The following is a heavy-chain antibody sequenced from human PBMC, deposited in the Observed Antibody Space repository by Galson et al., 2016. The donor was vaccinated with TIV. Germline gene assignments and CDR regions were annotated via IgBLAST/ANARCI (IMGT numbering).Heavy chain of an antibody. CDR3: ARDAGQIVGTLESYDNSGYCDK. CDR2: IRYDGSDQ. D-gene: IGHD3-22*01. V-gene: IGHV3-30*02. CDR1: GFSFTAYG. J-gene: IGHJ4*02. Sequence: SLRLSCAASGFSFTAYGMHWVRQAPGKGLEWVAFIRYDGSDQHYADSVKGRFTISRDNSKNTLYLQLNSLRPEDMAVYYCARDAGQIVGTLESYDNSGYCDKWGQGTLVTVSS.